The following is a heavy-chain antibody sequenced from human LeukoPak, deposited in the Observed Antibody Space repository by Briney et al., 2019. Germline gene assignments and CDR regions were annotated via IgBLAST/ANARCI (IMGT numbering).Heavy chain of an antibody. CDR3: AREDSSGWSTSFDY. CDR1: GGTFSSYA. J-gene: IGHJ4*02. CDR2: IIPILGIA. D-gene: IGHD6-19*01. Sequence: SSVKVSCKASGGTFSSYAISWVRQAPGQGLEWMGRIIPILGIANYAQKFQGRVTITADKSTSTAYMELSSLRSEDTAVYYCAREDSSGWSTSFDYWGQGTLVTVSS. V-gene: IGHV1-69*04.